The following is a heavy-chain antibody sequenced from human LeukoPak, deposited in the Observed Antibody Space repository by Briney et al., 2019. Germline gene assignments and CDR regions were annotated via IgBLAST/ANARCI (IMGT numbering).Heavy chain of an antibody. D-gene: IGHD3-9*01. CDR2: ISSSSSYI. CDR3: ARDRDHILTGYQY. Sequence: GGSLRLSCAASGFTFSSYSMNWVRQAPGKGLEWVSSISSSSSYIYYADSVKGRFTISRDNAKNSLYLQMNSLRAEDTAVYYCARDRDHILTGYQYWGQGTLVTVSS. V-gene: IGHV3-21*01. J-gene: IGHJ4*02. CDR1: GFTFSSYS.